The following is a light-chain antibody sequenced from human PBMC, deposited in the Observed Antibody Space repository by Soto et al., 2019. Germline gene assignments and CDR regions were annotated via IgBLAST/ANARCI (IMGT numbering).Light chain of an antibody. CDR2: GAS. V-gene: IGKV3-20*01. Sequence: EIVLTQSPGTLSLSPGERATLSCRASQRVTANYLAWYQQRRGQAPRLLIQGASSRPTGIPDRFSGSGSGLAFTLTISRLEPEDFAGYYCQQYASTPLTFGGGTRVDI. CDR3: QQYASTPLT. CDR1: QRVTANY. J-gene: IGKJ4*01.